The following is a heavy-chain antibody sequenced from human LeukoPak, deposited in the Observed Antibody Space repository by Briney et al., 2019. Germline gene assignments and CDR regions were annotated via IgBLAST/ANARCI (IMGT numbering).Heavy chain of an antibody. J-gene: IGHJ4*02. V-gene: IGHV4-38-2*02. CDR3: ATEEGGVVRD. D-gene: IGHD3-10*01. Sequence: KPSETLSLTCTVSAYSISSGYYWGWIRQPPGKGLEWIGTIYHSGSIYYNPSLKSRVTISVDTSKNQFSLKLTSVTAADTAVYYCATEEGGVVRDWGQGTLVTVSS. CDR2: IYHSGSI. CDR1: AYSISSGYY.